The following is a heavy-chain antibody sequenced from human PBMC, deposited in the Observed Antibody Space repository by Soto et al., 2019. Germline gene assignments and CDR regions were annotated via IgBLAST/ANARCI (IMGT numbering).Heavy chain of an antibody. J-gene: IGHJ5*02. D-gene: IGHD2-15*01. V-gene: IGHV4-30-4*01. CDR1: GDTVNNGDYF. CDR3: ARGAVVEVVAAVKRYIDP. Sequence: SKPMSLTCTVSGDTVNNGDYFWSWIRQSPGKGLEWLGYIYFTGSTYYSPSLKSRLHISMDKSKNHFSLEMTSVTVADTAVYFCARGAVVEVVAAVKRYIDPCGQ. CDR2: IYFTGST.